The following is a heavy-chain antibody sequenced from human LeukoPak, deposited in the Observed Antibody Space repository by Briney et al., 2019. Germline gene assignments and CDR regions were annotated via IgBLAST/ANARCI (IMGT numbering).Heavy chain of an antibody. CDR1: GFTFSTHA. Sequence: GGSLRLSCAASGFTFSTHAIHWVRQAPGKGLDWVALISHDDRNKYYADSVKGRFTISRDSSKNTLYLQMNSLRAEDTAVYYCARDYHCSGGRCYDDAFDIWGQGTMVTVSS. V-gene: IGHV3-30*01. D-gene: IGHD2-15*01. CDR2: ISHDDRNK. J-gene: IGHJ3*02. CDR3: ARDYHCSGGRCYDDAFDI.